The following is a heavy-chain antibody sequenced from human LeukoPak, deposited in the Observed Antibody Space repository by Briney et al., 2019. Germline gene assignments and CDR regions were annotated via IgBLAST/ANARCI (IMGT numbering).Heavy chain of an antibody. J-gene: IGHJ4*02. CDR2: INWNGGST. Sequence: GGSLRLSCAASGFTFDDYGMSWVRQAPGKGLEWVSGINWNGGSTGYADSVKGRFTISRDNAKNSLYLQMSSLRAEDTALYYCARIEAGYYDFWSGSNDFWGQGTLVTVSS. D-gene: IGHD3-3*01. CDR3: ARIEAGYYDFWSGSNDF. V-gene: IGHV3-20*04. CDR1: GFTFDDYG.